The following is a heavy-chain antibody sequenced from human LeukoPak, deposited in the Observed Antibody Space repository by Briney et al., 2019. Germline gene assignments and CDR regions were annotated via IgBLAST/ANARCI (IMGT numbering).Heavy chain of an antibody. J-gene: IGHJ6*03. D-gene: IGHD3-10*01. V-gene: IGHV3-7*01. CDR3: AREGKGRGPYYYYMDV. CDR1: GFTFSSYA. CDR2: IKQDGSEK. Sequence: GGSLRLSCAASGFTFSSYAMSWVRQAPGKGLEWVANIKQDGSEKYYVDSVKGRFTISRDNAKNSLYLQMNSLRAEDTAVYYCAREGKGRGPYYYYMDVWGKGTTVTVSS.